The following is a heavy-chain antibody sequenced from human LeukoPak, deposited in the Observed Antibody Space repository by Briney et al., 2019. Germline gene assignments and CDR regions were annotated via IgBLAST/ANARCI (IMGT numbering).Heavy chain of an antibody. D-gene: IGHD5-18*01. CDR2: IYPGDSDT. CDR1: GYSFTSYW. J-gene: IGHJ6*03. V-gene: IGHV5-51*01. CDR3: ARSPLTWGYSYGYFYYYMDV. Sequence: GESLKISCKGSGYSFTSYWIGWVRQMPGKGLEWMGIIYPGDSDTRYSPSFQGQVTISADKSISTAYLQWRSLKASDTAMYYCARSPLTWGYSYGYFYYYMDVWGKGTTVTVSS.